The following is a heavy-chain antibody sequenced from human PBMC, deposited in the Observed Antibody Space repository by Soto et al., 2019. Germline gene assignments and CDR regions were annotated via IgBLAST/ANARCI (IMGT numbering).Heavy chain of an antibody. CDR3: ARQEIAGATSAFDI. J-gene: IGHJ3*02. CDR1: GYSFTTYW. CDR2: IFPGDSDI. Sequence: RGESLKISCKGSGYSFTTYWIGWVRQKPGKGMEWMGIIFPGDSDIRYSPSLQGQVTISADKSITTAYLQWSSLKASDTAIYYCARQEIAGATSAFDIWGQGTLVTASS. D-gene: IGHD1-26*01. V-gene: IGHV5-51*01.